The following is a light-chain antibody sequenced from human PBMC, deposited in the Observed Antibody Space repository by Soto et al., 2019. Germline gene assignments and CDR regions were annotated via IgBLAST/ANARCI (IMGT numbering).Light chain of an antibody. J-gene: IGKJ2*01. CDR2: GAS. Sequence: ETVLTQSPGTLSLSPGERVTLSCRTSQRVSSSYLAWYQQKPGQAPRLLMYGASSRASDIPARFSGSGSGTHFTLTISRLEPEDFAVYHCQQYDNSPYTFGQGTKLEIK. CDR3: QQYDNSPYT. CDR1: QRVSSSY. V-gene: IGKV3-20*01.